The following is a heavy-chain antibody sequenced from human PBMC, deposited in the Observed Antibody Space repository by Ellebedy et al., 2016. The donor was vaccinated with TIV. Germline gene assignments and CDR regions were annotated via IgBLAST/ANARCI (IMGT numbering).Heavy chain of an antibody. D-gene: IGHD2-2*01. CDR3: ARLHSHYCISSSCYFDY. Sequence: GGSLRLSCAASGFTFSSHAMHWVRQAPGKGLEWVAVISYDGSNKYYADPVKGRFTISRDNSKNTLYLQMNSLRAEDTAVYYCARLHSHYCISSSCYFDYWGQGTLVTVSS. J-gene: IGHJ4*02. V-gene: IGHV3-30-3*01. CDR2: ISYDGSNK. CDR1: GFTFSSHA.